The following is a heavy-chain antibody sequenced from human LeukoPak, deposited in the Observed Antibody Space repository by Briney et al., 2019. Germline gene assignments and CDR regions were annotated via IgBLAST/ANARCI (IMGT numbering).Heavy chain of an antibody. D-gene: IGHD2-15*01. Sequence: SETLSLTCSVSGVSIRSDDYCWSWIRQPPGKGLEWIGEINHSGSTNYNPSLKSRVTISVDTSKNQFSLKLSSVTAADTAVYYCARGYCSGGSCLNWFDPWGQGTLVTVSS. V-gene: IGHV4-34*01. J-gene: IGHJ5*02. CDR2: INHSGST. CDR1: GVSIRSDDYC. CDR3: ARGYCSGGSCLNWFDP.